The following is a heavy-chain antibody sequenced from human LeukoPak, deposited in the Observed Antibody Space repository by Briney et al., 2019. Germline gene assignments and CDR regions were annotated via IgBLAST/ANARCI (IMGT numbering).Heavy chain of an antibody. Sequence: GASVKVSCKASGYTFTSYYMHWVRQAPGQGLEWMGIINPSGGSTSYAQKFQGRVTMTRDTSTSTVYMELSSLRSEDTAVYYCARDWGGGDYGPYYYYYGMDVWGQGTTVTVSS. CDR2: INPSGGST. D-gene: IGHD2-21*02. CDR3: ARDWGGGDYGPYYYYYGMDV. CDR1: GYTFTSYY. V-gene: IGHV1-46*01. J-gene: IGHJ6*02.